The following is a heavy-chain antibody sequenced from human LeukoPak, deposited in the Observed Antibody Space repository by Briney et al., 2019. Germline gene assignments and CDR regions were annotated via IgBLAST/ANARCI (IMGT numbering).Heavy chain of an antibody. J-gene: IGHJ4*02. CDR3: ARADWGVTNLYYFDY. Sequence: GGSLRLSCAASGFTVSSNYMSWVRQAPGKGLEWVSVIYSGGSTDYADSVKDRFTISRDNSKNTLYLQMNSLRAEDTAVYYCARADWGVTNLYYFDYWGQGTLVTVSS. CDR2: IYSGGST. V-gene: IGHV3-53*01. CDR1: GFTVSSNY. D-gene: IGHD3-16*01.